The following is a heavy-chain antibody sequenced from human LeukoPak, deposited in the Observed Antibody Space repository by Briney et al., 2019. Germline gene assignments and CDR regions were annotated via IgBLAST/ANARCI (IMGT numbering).Heavy chain of an antibody. J-gene: IGHJ5*02. CDR1: GFTFSSYA. CDR3: ARGVTGTTSWFDP. V-gene: IGHV3-30*04. D-gene: IGHD1-7*01. Sequence: GRSLRLSCAASGFTFSSYAMHWVRQAPGKGLEWVAVISYDGSNKYYADSVKGRFTISRDNSKNTLYLQMNSLRAEDTAVYYCARGVTGTTSWFDPWGRGTLVTVSS. CDR2: ISYDGSNK.